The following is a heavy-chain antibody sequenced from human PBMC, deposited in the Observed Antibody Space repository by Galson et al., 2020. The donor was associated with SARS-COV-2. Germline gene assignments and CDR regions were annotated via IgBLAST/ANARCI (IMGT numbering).Heavy chain of an antibody. D-gene: IGHD6-13*01. V-gene: IGHV4-34*01. CDR2: INHSGST. CDR3: ARGRPSSSWYYYYYYMDV. J-gene: IGHJ6*03. CDR1: GGSFSGYY. Sequence: SETLSLTCAVYGGSFSGYYWSWIRQPPGKGLEWIGEINHSGSTNYNPSLKSRVTISVDTSKNQFSLKLSSVTAADTAVYYCARGRPSSSWYYYYYYMDVWGKGTTVTVSS.